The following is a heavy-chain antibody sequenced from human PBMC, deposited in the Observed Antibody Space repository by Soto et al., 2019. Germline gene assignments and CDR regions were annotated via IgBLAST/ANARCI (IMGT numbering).Heavy chain of an antibody. Sequence: QMQLVQSGPEVKKPGTSVKVSCKASGFTFTSSAVQWVRQARGQRLEWIGWIVVGSGNTNYAQKFQERVTITRDMSTSTADMELSSLRSEDTAVYYCAAQGGVTQYNYYGMDVWGQGTTVTVSS. D-gene: IGHD3-16*01. CDR1: GFTFTSSA. CDR3: AAQGGVTQYNYYGMDV. CDR2: IVVGSGNT. V-gene: IGHV1-58*01. J-gene: IGHJ6*02.